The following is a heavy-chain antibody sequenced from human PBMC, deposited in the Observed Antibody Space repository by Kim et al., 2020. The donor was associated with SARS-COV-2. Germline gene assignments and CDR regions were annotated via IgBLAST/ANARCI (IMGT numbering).Heavy chain of an antibody. CDR2: ISNDGSVT. D-gene: IGHD6-19*01. Sequence: GGSLRLSCAASGFTFSNYWMHWVRKVPGKGLLWVSRISNDGSVTNYADSVKGRFTISRDDVKNTLYLQMNSLTAEDTALYYCARGYLSGWDAFDIWGQGTMVTVSS. CDR1: GFTFSNYW. J-gene: IGHJ3*02. CDR3: ARGYLSGWDAFDI. V-gene: IGHV3-74*01.